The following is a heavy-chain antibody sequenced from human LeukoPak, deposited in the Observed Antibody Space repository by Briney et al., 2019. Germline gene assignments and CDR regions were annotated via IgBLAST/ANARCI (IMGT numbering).Heavy chain of an antibody. CDR1: GGSISSYY. CDR3: ARLNKTPTVYYYDSSGEIDY. CDR2: IYYSGST. J-gene: IGHJ4*02. D-gene: IGHD3-22*01. V-gene: IGHV4-59*08. Sequence: KTSETLSLTCTVSGGSISSYYWSWIRQPPGKGLEWIGYIYYSGSTNYNPSLKSRVTISVDTSKNQFSLKLSSVTATDTAVYYCARLNKTPTVYYYDSSGEIDYWGQGTLVTVSS.